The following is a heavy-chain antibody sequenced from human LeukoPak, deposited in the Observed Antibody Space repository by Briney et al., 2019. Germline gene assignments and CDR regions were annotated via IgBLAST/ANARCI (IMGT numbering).Heavy chain of an antibody. V-gene: IGHV1-2*02. Sequence: GASVKVSCKASGYSFTGYYMNWVRQAPGQGLEWMGWINPNSGGTNNAQKFQGRVTMTRDTSISTAYMELSRLRSDNTAVYYCARDLYGGTSATFYWGQGTLVTVSS. J-gene: IGHJ4*02. CDR2: INPNSGGT. D-gene: IGHD4-23*01. CDR3: ARDLYGGTSATFY. CDR1: GYSFTGYY.